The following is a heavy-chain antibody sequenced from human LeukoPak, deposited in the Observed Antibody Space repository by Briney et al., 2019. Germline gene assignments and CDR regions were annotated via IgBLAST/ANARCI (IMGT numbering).Heavy chain of an antibody. Sequence: SETLSLTCTVSGGSISSSSYYWGWIRQPPGKGLEWIGSIYYSGSTYYNPSLKSRVTISVDTSKNQFSLKLSSVTAADTAVYYCARGRELRYFDWLLSQNWYFDLWGRGTLVTVSS. CDR1: GGSISSSSYY. D-gene: IGHD3-9*01. CDR3: ARGRELRYFDWLLSQNWYFDL. CDR2: IYYSGST. V-gene: IGHV4-39*07. J-gene: IGHJ2*01.